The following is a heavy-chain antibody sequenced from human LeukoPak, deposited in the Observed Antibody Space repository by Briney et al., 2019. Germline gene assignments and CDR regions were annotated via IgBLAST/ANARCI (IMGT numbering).Heavy chain of an antibody. CDR1: GFTFDDYA. CDR2: FSGDGGSI. J-gene: IGHJ5*02. CDR3: AKDSRQRGGWYNWFDP. D-gene: IGHD6-19*01. V-gene: IGHV3-43*02. Sequence: GGSLRLSCAASGFTFDDYAMHWVRHAPGKGLEWVSLFSGDGGSIYYADSVKGRFTNSRDNSKNSLYLQMNSLRTEDTALYYCAKDSRQRGGWYNWFDPWGQGTLVTVSS.